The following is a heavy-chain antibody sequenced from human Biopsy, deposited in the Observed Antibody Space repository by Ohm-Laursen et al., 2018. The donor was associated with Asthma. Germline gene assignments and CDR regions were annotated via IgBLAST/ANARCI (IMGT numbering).Heavy chain of an antibody. Sequence: TLSLTCTVSGASIKTDDHYWSWLRQPPGKGLEWFGFIHYSGSTSYNPPLKGGVTISVDTSKNQFSLSLTSVTAADTAVYYCARTTYGHDGFDPWGQGTLVTVSS. V-gene: IGHV4-30-4*01. J-gene: IGHJ5*02. CDR2: IHYSGST. D-gene: IGHD4-17*01. CDR3: ARTTYGHDGFDP. CDR1: GASIKTDDHY.